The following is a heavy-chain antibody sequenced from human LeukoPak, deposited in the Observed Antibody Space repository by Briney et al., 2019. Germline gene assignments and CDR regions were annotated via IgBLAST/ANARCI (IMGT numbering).Heavy chain of an antibody. CDR3: VSRYSTTWYEKNWFDP. J-gene: IGHJ5*02. Sequence: SETLSLTCTVSGGSISSSTYYWGWIRQPPGKGLEWIGTIYYSGSTYYNPSLKSRVTISVDKSKNQFSLNLRSVTAADTAVYFCVSRYSTTWYEKNWFDPWGQGILVTVSS. CDR2: IYYSGST. V-gene: IGHV4-39*07. D-gene: IGHD6-13*01. CDR1: GGSISSSTYY.